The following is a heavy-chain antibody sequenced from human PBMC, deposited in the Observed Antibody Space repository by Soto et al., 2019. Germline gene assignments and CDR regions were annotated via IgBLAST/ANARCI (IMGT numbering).Heavy chain of an antibody. CDR3: ARDGPIISARNWFDP. CDR1: GYTFTSYG. J-gene: IGHJ5*02. V-gene: IGHV1-18*01. D-gene: IGHD6-6*01. CDR2: SSGYNGDI. Sequence: QVQLVQSGAEVKKPGASVKVSCKASGYTFTSYGITWVRQAPGQGLEWMGWSSGYNGDIKYAQKFQGRVTMTADTSTSTAYMDLRSLRSDDTAIYFCARDGPIISARNWFDPWGQGTLVTVSS.